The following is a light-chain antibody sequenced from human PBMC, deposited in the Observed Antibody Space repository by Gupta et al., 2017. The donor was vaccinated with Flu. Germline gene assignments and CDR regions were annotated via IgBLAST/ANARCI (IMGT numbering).Light chain of an antibody. J-gene: IGLJ3*02. CDR3: QSDDSSLSGSV. V-gene: IGLV1-40*01. CDR1: SSQIGAGFD. Sequence: QSVLTQPPSVSGAPGQRVTISCTVSSSQIGAGFDVHWYQQLPGTAPNLLIYGNSNRPSGVPDRFSGSKSGTSASLAITGLQAEDEADYYCQSDDSSLSGSVFGGGTKLTVL. CDR2: GNS.